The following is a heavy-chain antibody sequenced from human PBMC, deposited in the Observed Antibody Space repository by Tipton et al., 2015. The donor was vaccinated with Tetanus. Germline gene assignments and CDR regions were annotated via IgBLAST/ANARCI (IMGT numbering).Heavy chain of an antibody. J-gene: IGHJ2*01. CDR3: ARVWGRGQLVTKPNWYFDL. Sequence: LGDYYMSWIRQAPGNGLDCFSYSSSRGTTTYYTDSVRGRFTISRDNAKNSLYLLLNSLRADDTAVYYCARVWGRGQLVTKPNWYFDLWGRGTLVTVSS. CDR2: SSSRGTTT. D-gene: IGHD6-6*01. CDR1: LGDYY. V-gene: IGHV3-11*01.